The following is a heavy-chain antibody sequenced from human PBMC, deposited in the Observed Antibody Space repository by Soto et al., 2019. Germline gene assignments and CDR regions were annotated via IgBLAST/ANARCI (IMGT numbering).Heavy chain of an antibody. CDR3: ARDFDY. Sequence: SETLSLTCAVYGGSFSGYYWSWIRQPPGKGLEWIGEINHSGSTNYNPSLKSRVTISVDTSKNQFSLKLSSVTAADTAVYYCARDFDYWGQGTLVTSPQ. J-gene: IGHJ4*02. CDR2: INHSGST. V-gene: IGHV4-34*01. CDR1: GGSFSGYY.